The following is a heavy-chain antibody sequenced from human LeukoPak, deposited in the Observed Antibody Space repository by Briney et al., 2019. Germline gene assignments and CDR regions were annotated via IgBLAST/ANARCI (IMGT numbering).Heavy chain of an antibody. V-gene: IGHV4-38-2*02. CDR1: GSSISHNYY. CDR3: ARDVFSSSSWYVGY. D-gene: IGHD6-13*01. J-gene: IGHJ4*02. Sequence: SETLSLTCSVSGSSISHNYYWGWVRKPPGKGLESIGSIYHSGSTYYNPSLRSRVTISVDTSKNQFSLKLSSVTAADTAVYYCARDVFSSSSWYVGYWGQGTLVTVSS. CDR2: IYHSGST.